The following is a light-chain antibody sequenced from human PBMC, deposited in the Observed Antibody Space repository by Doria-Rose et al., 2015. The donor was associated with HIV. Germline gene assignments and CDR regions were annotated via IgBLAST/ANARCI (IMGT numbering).Light chain of an antibody. CDR1: SGPVTGAYY. Sequence: QSVVTQEPSSSVSLGGTVTLTCGLTSGPVTGAYYPSWHQQTPGQAPRTLIYNTYSLSSGVSDRFSGSILGHKAALTFSWAQADDESDYYCVLYMGSGIWMFGGGTKLTVL. CDR2: NTY. V-gene: IGLV8-61*01. J-gene: IGLJ3*02. CDR3: VLYMGSGIWM.